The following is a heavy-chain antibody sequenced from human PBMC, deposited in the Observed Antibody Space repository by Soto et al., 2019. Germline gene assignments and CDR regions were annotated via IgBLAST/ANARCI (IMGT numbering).Heavy chain of an antibody. V-gene: IGHV3-23*01. CDR2: IGTGGDT. CDR3: AKNYYFDN. Sequence: EVQLLESGGGLVQPGGSLRLSCAASGFTFSNYAMNWGRQAPGKGLEWVSSIGTGGDTNYADSVKGRFTISRDNSRDTLYLQINSLRAEDTALYYCAKNYYFDNWGHGTLVTVSS. CDR1: GFTFSNYA. J-gene: IGHJ4*01.